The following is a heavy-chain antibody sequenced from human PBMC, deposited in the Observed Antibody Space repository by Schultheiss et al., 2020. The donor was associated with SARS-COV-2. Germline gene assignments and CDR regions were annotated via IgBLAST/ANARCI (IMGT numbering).Heavy chain of an antibody. CDR1: GGTFTSYG. D-gene: IGHD3-3*01. CDR3: ARKGYYIRGFSYYYYGMDV. CDR2: IIPVFGRG. V-gene: IGHV1-69*13. J-gene: IGHJ6*02. Sequence: SVKVSCKASGGTFTSYGISWVRQAPGQGLEWMGGIIPVFGRGNYAQKFQGRVTITADESTSTAYMELSSLRSEDTAVYYCARKGYYIRGFSYYYYGMDVWGQGTTVTVSS.